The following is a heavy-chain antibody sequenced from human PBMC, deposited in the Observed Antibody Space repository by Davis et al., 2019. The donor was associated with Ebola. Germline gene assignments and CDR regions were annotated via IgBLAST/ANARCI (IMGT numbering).Heavy chain of an antibody. Sequence: GGSLRLSCVASGFTFSIYGMHWVRQAPGKGLEWVAIISYDGSNQYYADSVKGRFTISRDNSKNTLYLQMDSLTAEDTAVYYCARRRGWLRSNSFDYWGQGTLVTVSS. CDR1: GFTFSIYG. CDR2: ISYDGSNQ. V-gene: IGHV3-30*03. CDR3: ARRRGWLRSNSFDY. J-gene: IGHJ4*02. D-gene: IGHD5-12*01.